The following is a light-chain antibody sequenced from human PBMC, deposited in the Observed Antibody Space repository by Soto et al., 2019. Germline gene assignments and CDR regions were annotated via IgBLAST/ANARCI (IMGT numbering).Light chain of an antibody. J-gene: IGKJ1*01. CDR2: GAS. Sequence: EIVLTQSPGTLSLSPGERATLSCRASQSVRSSHLAWYQQKPGQAPRLLIYGASSRATGIPDRFSGSGSGTDFTLTISRLEPEDFAVYYCQQYGSSAWTFGEGTKVDIK. CDR3: QQYGSSAWT. CDR1: QSVRSSH. V-gene: IGKV3-20*01.